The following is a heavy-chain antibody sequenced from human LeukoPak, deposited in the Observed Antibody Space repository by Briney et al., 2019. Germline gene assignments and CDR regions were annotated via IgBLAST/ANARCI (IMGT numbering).Heavy chain of an antibody. Sequence: ASVKVSCKASGYTFTVYYIHWERQAPGQGLEWMGWINPNSGGTNYAQKFQGRVTMTRDTSISTAYMELSRLRSDDTAVYYCARVTVKPNWFDPWGQGTLVTVSS. CDR2: INPNSGGT. CDR3: ARVTVKPNWFDP. CDR1: GYTFTVYY. D-gene: IGHD4-17*01. V-gene: IGHV1-2*02. J-gene: IGHJ5*02.